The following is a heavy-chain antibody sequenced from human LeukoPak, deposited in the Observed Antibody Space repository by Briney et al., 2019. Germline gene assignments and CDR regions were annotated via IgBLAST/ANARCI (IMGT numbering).Heavy chain of an antibody. CDR3: ARGGSGWYY. CDR1: RGTFTSYT. Sequence: ASLKVSREASRGTFTSYTISCVRQAPGQGLEWMGWISAYNGNTNYAQKLKGRVTMTTDTSTSTAYLELRSVSPDDTAVYYCARGGSGWYYWGQGTLVTVSS. J-gene: IGHJ4*02. CDR2: ISAYNGNT. V-gene: IGHV1-18*04. D-gene: IGHD6-19*01.